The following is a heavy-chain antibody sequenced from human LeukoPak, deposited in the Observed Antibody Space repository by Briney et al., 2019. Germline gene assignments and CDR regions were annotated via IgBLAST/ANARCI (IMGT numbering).Heavy chain of an antibody. CDR2: ISSSGTSI. V-gene: IGHV3-11*01. CDR3: ARRRGTTETKWYYMDV. J-gene: IGHJ6*03. Sequence: GGSLRLSCAASGFTFSDYYMTWIRQAPGTGLEWVSYISSSGTSIHYADSVKGRFTISRDNAKNSLYLQMNSLRADDTAVNYCARRRGTTETKWYYMDVWGKGTTVTVSS. D-gene: IGHD1-1*01. CDR1: GFTFSDYY.